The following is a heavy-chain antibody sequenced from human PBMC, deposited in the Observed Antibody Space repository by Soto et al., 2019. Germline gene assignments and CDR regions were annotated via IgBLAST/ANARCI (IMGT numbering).Heavy chain of an antibody. Sequence: GESLKISCKGSGYSFTSYWIGWVRQMSGKGLELMGIIYPGDSDTRYSPSFQGQVTISADKSLSTAYLQWSSLKASDSAIYYCAKPLGYSGLNGLDAFGIWGQGTMVTVSS. CDR2: IYPGDSDT. D-gene: IGHD5-12*01. V-gene: IGHV5-51*01. J-gene: IGHJ3*02. CDR3: AKPLGYSGLNGLDAFGI. CDR1: GYSFTSYW.